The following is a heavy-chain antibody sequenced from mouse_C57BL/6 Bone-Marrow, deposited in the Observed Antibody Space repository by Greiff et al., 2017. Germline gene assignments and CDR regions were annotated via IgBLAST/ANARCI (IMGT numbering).Heavy chain of an antibody. J-gene: IGHJ3*01. CDR3: ARRGDGSSDPLAY. CDR2: LTPYHGGP. CDR1: GYTFTAYS. Sequence: EVQLQQSGPVLVKPGASVKMSCKASGYTFTAYSMTWVTQSHGTSLEWIGVLTPYHGGPRSNPQFKGTAPLTVYTSSSTADMELNSRTSEDSAVDYCARRGDGSSDPLAYWGQGTLGTGSA. V-gene: IGHV1-19*01. D-gene: IGHD1-1*01.